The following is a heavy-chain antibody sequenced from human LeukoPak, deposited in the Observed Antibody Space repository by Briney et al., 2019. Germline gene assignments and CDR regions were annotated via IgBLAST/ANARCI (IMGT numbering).Heavy chain of an antibody. CDR2: ISYDGRYK. Sequence: GGSLRLSCAASGFTFSDYYMSWIRQAPGKGLEWVAVISYDGRYKHHVDSVKGRFIISGDNSKNTLYLQMNSLRAEDTAVYYCARDRVRIASYYFDSWGQGTLVTVSS. CDR1: GFTFSDYY. D-gene: IGHD6-13*01. CDR3: ARDRVRIASYYFDS. J-gene: IGHJ4*02. V-gene: IGHV3-30*03.